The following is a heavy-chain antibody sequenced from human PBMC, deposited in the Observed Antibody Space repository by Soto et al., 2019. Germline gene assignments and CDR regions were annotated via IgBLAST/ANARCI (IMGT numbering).Heavy chain of an antibody. CDR3: ARDLNLYYFDY. J-gene: IGHJ4*02. V-gene: IGHV4-30-4*01. CDR2: IYYSGST. Sequence: SETLSLTCTVSGGSISSGDYYWSWIRQPPGKGLEWIGYIYYSGSTYYNPSLKSRLTISVDTSKSQFSLKLSSVTAADTAVYYCARDLNLYYFDYWGQGTLVTVSS. CDR1: GGSISSGDYY.